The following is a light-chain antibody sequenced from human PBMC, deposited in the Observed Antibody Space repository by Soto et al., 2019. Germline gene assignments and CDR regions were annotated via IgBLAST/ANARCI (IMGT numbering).Light chain of an antibody. J-gene: IGKJ5*01. CDR3: QQLAGFPIT. CDR2: TAS. V-gene: IGKV1-9*01. Sequence: DLHLTPSPSFFSASVGGRITITCRASQGISTYLAWYQQKPGKAPNLLIYTASTLQTGVPSRFSGSAFGTEFTLTISSLQPEDFATYYCQQLAGFPITFGQGTRLEIK. CDR1: QGISTY.